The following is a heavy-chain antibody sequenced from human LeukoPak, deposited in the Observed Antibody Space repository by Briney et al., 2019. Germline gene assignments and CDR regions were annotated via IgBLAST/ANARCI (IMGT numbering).Heavy chain of an antibody. CDR2: ISGSGGST. V-gene: IGHV3-23*01. CDR3: ARCSSGWTVIDY. D-gene: IGHD6-19*01. Sequence: PGGSLRLSCAASGFTFSSYGMSWVRQAPGKGLEWVSAISGSGGSTYYADSVKGRFTISRDNSKNTLYLQMNSLKAEDTAVYYCARCSSGWTVIDYWGQGTLVTVSS. J-gene: IGHJ4*02. CDR1: GFTFSSYG.